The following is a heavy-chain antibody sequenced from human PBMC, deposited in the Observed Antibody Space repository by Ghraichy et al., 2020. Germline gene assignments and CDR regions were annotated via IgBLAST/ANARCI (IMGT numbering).Heavy chain of an antibody. Sequence: SETLSLTCTVSGGSISSYYWSWIRQPPGKGLEWIGYIYYSGSTNYNPSLKSRVTISVDTSKNQFSLKLSSVTAADTAVYYCAGAAAGPTGDYWGQGTLVTVSS. CDR1: GGSISSYY. V-gene: IGHV4-59*01. CDR3: AGAAAGPTGDY. CDR2: IYYSGST. J-gene: IGHJ4*02. D-gene: IGHD6-13*01.